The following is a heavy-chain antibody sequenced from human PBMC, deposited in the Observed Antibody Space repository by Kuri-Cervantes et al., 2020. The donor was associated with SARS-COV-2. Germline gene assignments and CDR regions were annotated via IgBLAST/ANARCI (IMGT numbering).Heavy chain of an antibody. CDR3: ARGRRIDYGDYAGWGRMNWFDP. V-gene: IGHV3-13*05. CDR1: GFTFSSYD. CDR2: IGTAGDP. J-gene: IGHJ5*02. D-gene: IGHD4-17*01. Sequence: GGSLRLSCAASGFTFSSYDMHWVRQATGKGLEWVSAIGTAGDPYYPGSVKGRFTISRENAKNSLYLQMNSLRAEDTAVYYCARGRRIDYGDYAGWGRMNWFDPWGQGTLVTCSS.